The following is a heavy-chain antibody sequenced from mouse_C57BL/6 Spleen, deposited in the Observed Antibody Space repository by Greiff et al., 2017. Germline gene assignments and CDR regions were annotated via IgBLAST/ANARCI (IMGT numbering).Heavy chain of an antibody. J-gene: IGHJ4*01. Sequence: VQLQQSGPELVKPGASVKISCKASGYSFTNYNMNLVKQSNGKSLEWIGVINPNYGTTNYNQKFKGKATLTVDQSSSTAYMQRNSLTSEDSACYYCAKGLDTGVADYYAMGCWGQGTSVTVSS. CDR3: AKGLDTGVADYYAMGC. V-gene: IGHV1-39*01. CDR1: GYSFTNYN. CDR2: INPNYGTT. D-gene: IGHD1-1*01.